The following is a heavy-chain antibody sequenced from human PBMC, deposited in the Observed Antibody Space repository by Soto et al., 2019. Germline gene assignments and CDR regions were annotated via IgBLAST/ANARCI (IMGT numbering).Heavy chain of an antibody. CDR3: AKGSKAGDGYNSVDYYYYGMDV. D-gene: IGHD5-12*01. Sequence: PGGSLRLSCAASGFTFSSSGMHWVRQAPGKGLEGAAVISYDGTHKYYADSVKGRFTISRDNSKNTLYLQLNSLRAEDTAMYYCAKGSKAGDGYNSVDYYYYGMDVWGQGTTVTVSS. CDR1: GFTFSSSG. V-gene: IGHV3-30*18. J-gene: IGHJ6*02. CDR2: ISYDGTHK.